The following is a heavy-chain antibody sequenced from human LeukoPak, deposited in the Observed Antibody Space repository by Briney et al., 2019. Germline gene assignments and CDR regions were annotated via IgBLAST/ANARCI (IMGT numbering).Heavy chain of an antibody. CDR3: TTDFRSSGYYYPPDAFDI. CDR2: IRGKTDGGTT. CDR1: GFTFSNAW. J-gene: IGHJ3*02. D-gene: IGHD3-22*01. V-gene: IGHV3-15*01. Sequence: GLSLRLSCAASGFTFSNAWMSWVRQAPGKGLEWVGRIRGKTDGGTTDYAAPVKGRFTISRDDSKNTLYLQMNSLKTEDTAVYYCTTDFRSSGYYYPPDAFDIWGQGTMVTVSS.